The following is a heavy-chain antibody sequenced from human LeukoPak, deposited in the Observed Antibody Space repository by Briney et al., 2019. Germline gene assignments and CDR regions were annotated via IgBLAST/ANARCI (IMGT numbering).Heavy chain of an antibody. CDR2: IFDSGSP. Sequence: PSETLSLTCTVSGGSIGSNHWSWVRQPPGKGLEWIGYIFDSGSPNYKPALKSRVNISLDTSKNQVSLRLGSATAADTAIYYCARHDDNDWYFFDIWGQGTLVTVSS. CDR3: ARHDDNDWYFFDI. V-gene: IGHV4-59*08. J-gene: IGHJ4*02. CDR1: GGSIGSNH. D-gene: IGHD2-21*02.